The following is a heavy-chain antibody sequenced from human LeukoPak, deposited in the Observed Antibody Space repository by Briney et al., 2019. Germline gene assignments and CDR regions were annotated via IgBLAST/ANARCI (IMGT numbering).Heavy chain of an antibody. V-gene: IGHV1-18*01. J-gene: IGHJ3*02. CDR2: ISAYNGNT. CDR3: ARELHHGAVDI. D-gene: IGHD4-11*01. CDR1: GYTLRNYG. Sequence: ASVKVSCKASGYTLRNYGIPWVRQAPGQGLEGMGWISAYNGNTKYPQKLDGRATMTTDTSTSTAYMELRSLRSEDTAVYYCARELHHGAVDIWGRGTMVIVSS.